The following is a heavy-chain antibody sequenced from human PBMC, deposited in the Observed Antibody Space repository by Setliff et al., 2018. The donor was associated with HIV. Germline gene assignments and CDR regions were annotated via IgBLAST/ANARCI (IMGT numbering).Heavy chain of an antibody. J-gene: IGHJ4*02. V-gene: IGHV4-38-2*01. Sequence: SETLSLTCAVSGYSISSGYFWGWIRQSPGKGLEWVGTIWHSGNTYYNPSLKSRVTMSVDTSKNQFSLKLSSVTAVDTAVYYCAKKGNGDYHFDYWGQGTLVTVSS. CDR3: AKKGNGDYHFDY. D-gene: IGHD4-17*01. CDR1: GYSISSGYF. CDR2: IWHSGNT.